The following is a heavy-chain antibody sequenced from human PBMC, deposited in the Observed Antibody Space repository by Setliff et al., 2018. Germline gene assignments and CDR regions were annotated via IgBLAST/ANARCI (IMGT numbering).Heavy chain of an antibody. CDR3: ARTCSGSGCYAGLES. CDR2: IWDDGVKK. Sequence: PGGSLSLSCAASGFTFSTYRMHWVRQAPGKGLEWVAVIWDDGVKKYHADSVKGRFTISRDNSKNTLYLQMNSLRPEDTAVYYCARTCSGSGCYAGLESWGQGTPVTVS. V-gene: IGHV3-33*08. D-gene: IGHD2-15*01. J-gene: IGHJ4*02. CDR1: GFTFSTYR.